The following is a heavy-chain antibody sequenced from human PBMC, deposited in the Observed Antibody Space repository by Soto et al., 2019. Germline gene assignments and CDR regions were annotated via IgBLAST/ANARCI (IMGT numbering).Heavy chain of an antibody. Sequence: GESLKISCMGSGYSFTSYWISWVRQMPGKGLEWMGRIDPSDSYTNYSPSFQGQVTISADKSISTAYLQWSSLKASDTAMYYCARLLYGDGYPDSVLDCWGQGTLVTVSS. J-gene: IGHJ4*02. CDR1: GYSFTSYW. D-gene: IGHD5-12*01. CDR2: IDPSDSYT. V-gene: IGHV5-10-1*04. CDR3: ARLLYGDGYPDSVLDC.